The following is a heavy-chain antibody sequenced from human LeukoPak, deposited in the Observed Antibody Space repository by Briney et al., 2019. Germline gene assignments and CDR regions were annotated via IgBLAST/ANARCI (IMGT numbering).Heavy chain of an antibody. D-gene: IGHD4-17*01. Sequence: GGSLRLSCAASGFTFSSYAMSWVRQAPGKGLEWVSVIYSGGSTYYADSVKGRFTISRDNAKNSLYLQMNSLRAEDTAVYYCARRTVTRDWYFDLWGRGTLVTVSS. CDR2: IYSGGST. CDR1: GFTFSSYA. CDR3: ARRTVTRDWYFDL. J-gene: IGHJ2*01. V-gene: IGHV3-23*03.